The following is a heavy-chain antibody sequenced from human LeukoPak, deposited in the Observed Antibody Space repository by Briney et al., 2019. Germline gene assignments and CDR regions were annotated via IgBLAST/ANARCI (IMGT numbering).Heavy chain of an antibody. Sequence: ASVKVSCKASGYTFTGYYMHWVRQAPGRGLEWMGWINPNSGGTNYAQKFQGRVTMTRDTSISTAYMELSRLRSDDTAVYYCARVRPYDILTLLYWGQGTLVTVSS. CDR3: ARVRPYDILTLLY. J-gene: IGHJ4*02. D-gene: IGHD3-9*01. CDR2: INPNSGGT. CDR1: GYTFTGYY. V-gene: IGHV1-2*02.